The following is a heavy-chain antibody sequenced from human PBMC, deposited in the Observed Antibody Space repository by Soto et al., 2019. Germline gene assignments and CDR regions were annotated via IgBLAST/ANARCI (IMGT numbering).Heavy chain of an antibody. J-gene: IGHJ4*02. V-gene: IGHV3-23*01. Sequence: EVQLLDSGGDLVQPGGSLRLSWAASGFIFSSYAMSWVRQAPGKGLEWVASVSVSGGSTYSTYYADSVRGRLTISRDDSRNTMYLQMSSLRAEDTAIYYCAKNYYFDSWGQGTLVTVSS. CDR3: AKNYYFDS. CDR2: VSVSGGSTYST. CDR1: GFIFSSYA.